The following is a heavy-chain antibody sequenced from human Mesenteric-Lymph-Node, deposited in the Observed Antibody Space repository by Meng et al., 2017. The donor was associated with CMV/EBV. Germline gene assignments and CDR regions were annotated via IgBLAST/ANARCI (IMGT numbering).Heavy chain of an antibody. CDR2: IYFSGT. CDR3: ARDEYCASTSCSNWFDP. J-gene: IGHJ5*02. Sequence: SLRRNSYYWNWIRQSPGKGLEWIGYIYFSGTNYNPSLKSRVTISIDRSKNQFSLKMRSVTAADTAVYYCARDEYCASTSCSNWFDPWGQGTLVTVSS. CDR1: SLRRNSYY. V-gene: IGHV4-61*01. D-gene: IGHD2-2*01.